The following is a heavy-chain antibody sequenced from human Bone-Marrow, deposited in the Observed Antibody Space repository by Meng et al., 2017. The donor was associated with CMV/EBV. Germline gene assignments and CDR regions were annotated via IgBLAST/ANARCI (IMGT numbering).Heavy chain of an antibody. CDR2: ISSSGSTI. V-gene: IGHV3-11*04. CDR1: GGSISSYY. J-gene: IGHJ4*02. D-gene: IGHD2-2*02. CDR3: ARVDCSSTSCYTLYY. Sequence: LSLTCTVSGGSISSYYWSWIRQPPGKGLEWVSYISSSGSTIYYADSVKGRFTISRDNAKNSLYLQMNSLRAEDTAVYYCARVDCSSTSCYTLYYWGQATLAAVSS.